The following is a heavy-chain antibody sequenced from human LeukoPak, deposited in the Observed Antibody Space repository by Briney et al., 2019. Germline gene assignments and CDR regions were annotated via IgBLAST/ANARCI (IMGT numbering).Heavy chain of an antibody. CDR2: IYYSGST. D-gene: IGHD6-6*01. CDR1: GGSISSSSYY. CDR3: ARARGPGYSSSSHFDY. J-gene: IGHJ4*02. V-gene: IGHV4-39*07. Sequence: SETLSLTCTVSGGSISSSSYYWGWIRQPPGKGLEWIGSIYYSGSTYYNPSLKSRVTISVDTSKNQFSLKLSSVTAADTAVYYCARARGPGYSSSSHFDYWGQGTLVTVSS.